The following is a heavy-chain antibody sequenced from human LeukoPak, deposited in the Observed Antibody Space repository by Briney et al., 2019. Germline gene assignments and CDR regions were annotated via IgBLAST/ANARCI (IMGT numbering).Heavy chain of an antibody. CDR2: FYPGNSDT. V-gene: IGHV5-51*01. CDR3: ARFHGSGTSSYFDS. CDR1: GYSFSTYW. J-gene: IGHJ4*02. D-gene: IGHD3-10*01. Sequence: GESLKISCKGSGYSFSTYWIGWVPQLPGKGLEWMGIFYPGNSDTRNSPSFQGQVTISVDKSINTAYLQWSSLKASDTAMYYCARFHGSGTSSYFDSWGQGTPVTVSS.